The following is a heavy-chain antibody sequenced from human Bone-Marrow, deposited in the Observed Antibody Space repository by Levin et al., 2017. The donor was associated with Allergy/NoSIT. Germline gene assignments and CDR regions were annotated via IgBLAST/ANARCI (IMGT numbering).Heavy chain of an antibody. CDR3: ARHDYGSDY. J-gene: IGHJ4*02. Sequence: PGESLKISCKTSGYTFDTYWIGWVRQLPGKGLEWMGTIYPEDSDTRYSPSFEGQVTISADRSTSTAYLQWSSLKASDSAFYFCARHDYGSDYWGQGTLVTVSS. CDR1: GYTFDTYW. D-gene: IGHD4-17*01. V-gene: IGHV5-51*01. CDR2: IYPEDSDT.